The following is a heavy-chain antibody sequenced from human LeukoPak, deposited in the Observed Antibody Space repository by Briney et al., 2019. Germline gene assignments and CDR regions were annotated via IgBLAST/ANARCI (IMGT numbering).Heavy chain of an antibody. D-gene: IGHD5-18*01. Sequence: GGSLRLSCAASGFTFSSYAMHWVRQAPGKGLAGVAVLSYDGSNKFYADSVKGRFTISRDNSKNTLYLQMNSLRAEDTAVYYCARSAMVLDAFDIWGQGTMVTVSS. J-gene: IGHJ3*02. CDR3: ARSAMVLDAFDI. CDR2: LSYDGSNK. CDR1: GFTFSSYA. V-gene: IGHV3-30-3*01.